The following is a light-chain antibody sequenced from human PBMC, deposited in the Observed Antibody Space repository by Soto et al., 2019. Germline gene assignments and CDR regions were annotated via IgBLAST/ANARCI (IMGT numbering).Light chain of an antibody. CDR3: LHHGSSLWT. V-gene: IGKV3-20*01. CDR2: GAS. CDR1: QSVSSSY. Sequence: EIVLKQSPGTLSLSTGERATLSCRASQSVSSSYLAWYQQKPGQAPRLLIYGASSRATGIPDRFSGSGSGTEFTLTISSLQSEDFAMYYCLHHGSSLWTFGQGTKVDI. J-gene: IGKJ1*01.